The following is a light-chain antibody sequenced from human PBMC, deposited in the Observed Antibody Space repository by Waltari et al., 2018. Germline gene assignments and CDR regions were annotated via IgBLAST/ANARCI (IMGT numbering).Light chain of an antibody. CDR3: GSYTGGNNLVV. J-gene: IGLJ2*01. V-gene: IGLV2-8*01. CDR1: SSDVGAYKY. CDR2: EVP. Sequence: QSALTQPPSASGSPGQSVTISCTGTSSDVGAYKYVSWYQQHPGKPPRLMIYEVPKRPPAVPFAFSGSKSGNTASLTVSGLQAEDEADYFCGSYTGGNNLVVFGGGTKLTVL.